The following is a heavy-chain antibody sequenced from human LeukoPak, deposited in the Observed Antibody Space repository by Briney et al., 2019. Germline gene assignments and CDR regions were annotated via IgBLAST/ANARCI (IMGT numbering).Heavy chain of an antibody. Sequence: TSETLSLTCTVSGGSISSYSWSWIRQPPGKGLEWIGYIYHSGSTYYNPSLKSRVTISVDRSKNQFSLKLSSVTAADTAVYYCARASYGDYAFDYWGQGTLVTVSS. CDR1: GGSISSYS. J-gene: IGHJ4*02. V-gene: IGHV4-30-2*01. CDR2: IYHSGST. D-gene: IGHD4-17*01. CDR3: ARASYGDYAFDY.